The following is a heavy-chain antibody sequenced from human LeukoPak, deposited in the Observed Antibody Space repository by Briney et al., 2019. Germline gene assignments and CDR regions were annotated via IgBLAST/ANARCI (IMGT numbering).Heavy chain of an antibody. D-gene: IGHD5-24*01. V-gene: IGHV3-30*02. Sequence: GGSLRLSCAASGFTFSSYEMNWVRQAPGKGLEWVAFIRYDGSNKYYADSVKGRFTISRDNSKNTLYLQMNSLRAEDTAMYYCAKDLSKGMATLTNWGQGTLVTVSS. CDR3: AKDLSKGMATLTN. CDR2: IRYDGSNK. J-gene: IGHJ4*02. CDR1: GFTFSSYE.